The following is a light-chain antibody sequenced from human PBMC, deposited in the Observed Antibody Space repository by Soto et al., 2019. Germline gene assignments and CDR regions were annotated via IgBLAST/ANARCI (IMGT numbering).Light chain of an antibody. J-gene: IGKJ2*01. CDR1: QSVSSSY. CDR3: QQYGSSQYT. CDR2: GAS. V-gene: IGKV3-20*01. Sequence: EVVLTQSPATLSLSPGERATLSCRASQSVSSSYLAWYQQKPGQAPRLLIYGASSRATGIPDRFSGSGSGTDFPLTISRLEPADFAVYYCQQYGSSQYTFGQWTKLEIK.